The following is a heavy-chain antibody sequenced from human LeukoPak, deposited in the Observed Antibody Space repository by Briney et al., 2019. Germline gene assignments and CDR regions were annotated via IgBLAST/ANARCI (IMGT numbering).Heavy chain of an antibody. CDR3: AKDRPLWFGDSALDSVYGMDV. CDR1: GFTFSSYA. CDR2: ISGSGGST. D-gene: IGHD3-10*01. V-gene: IGHV3-23*01. J-gene: IGHJ6*02. Sequence: PGGSLRLSCAASGFTFSSYAMSWVRQAPGKGLEWVSAISGSGGSTYYADSVKGRFTISRDNSKNTLYLQMNSLRAEDTAVYYCAKDRPLWFGDSALDSVYGMDVWGQGTTVTVSS.